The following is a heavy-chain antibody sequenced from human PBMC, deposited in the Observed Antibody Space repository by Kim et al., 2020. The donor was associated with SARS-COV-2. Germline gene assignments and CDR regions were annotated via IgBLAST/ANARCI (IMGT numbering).Heavy chain of an antibody. J-gene: IGHJ4*02. CDR3: AKRPGYSSGPRTVAGRGSDY. D-gene: IGHD6-19*01. Sequence: GGSLRLSCAASGFTFSSYAMSWVRQAPGKGLEWVSAISGSGGSTYYADSVKGRFTISRDNSKNTLYLQMNSLRAEDTAVYYCAKRPGYSSGPRTVAGRGSDYWGQGTLVTVSS. CDR1: GFTFSSYA. CDR2: ISGSGGST. V-gene: IGHV3-23*01.